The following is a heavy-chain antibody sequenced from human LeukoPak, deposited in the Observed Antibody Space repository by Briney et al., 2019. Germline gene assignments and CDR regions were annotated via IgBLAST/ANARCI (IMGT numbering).Heavy chain of an antibody. CDR2: ISSSSSSI. D-gene: IGHD3-16*01. CDR1: GLTFSGYS. J-gene: IGHJ4*02. CDR3: AREHWAAPDH. V-gene: IGHV3-48*04. Sequence: PGGSLRLSCTASGLTFSGYSMNWVRLAPGKGLEWISYISSSSSSIYYADSVKGRFTISRDNAKSSMYLEMNSLRAEDTAVYYCAREHWAAPDHWGQGTLVTVSP.